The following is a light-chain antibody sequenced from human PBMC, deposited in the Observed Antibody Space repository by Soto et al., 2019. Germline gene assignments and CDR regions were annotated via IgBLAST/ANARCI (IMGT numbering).Light chain of an antibody. V-gene: IGKV1-39*01. CDR1: QSISTY. CDR2: AAS. J-gene: IGKJ2*01. CDR3: QQSYSTPPEYT. Sequence: DIQMTQSPSSLSASVGDRVTITCRAGQSISTYLNWYQQKPGKAPKLLLYAASNLQSGVPSRFSGSGSGTDFALTISSLQPGDSATYFCQQSYSTPPEYTFGQGTKLEIK.